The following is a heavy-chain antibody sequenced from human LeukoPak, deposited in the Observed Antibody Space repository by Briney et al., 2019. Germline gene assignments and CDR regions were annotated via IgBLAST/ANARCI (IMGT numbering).Heavy chain of an antibody. CDR3: ATGAPNYDILTGYYRYYGMDV. Sequence: GASVKVSCKVSGYTLTELSMHWVRQAPGKGLEWMGGFDPEDGETIYAQKFQGRVTMTEDTSTDTAYMELSSLRSEDTAVYYCATGAPNYDILTGYYRYYGMDVWGQGTTVTVSS. V-gene: IGHV1-24*01. CDR2: FDPEDGET. J-gene: IGHJ6*02. CDR1: GYTLTELS. D-gene: IGHD3-9*01.